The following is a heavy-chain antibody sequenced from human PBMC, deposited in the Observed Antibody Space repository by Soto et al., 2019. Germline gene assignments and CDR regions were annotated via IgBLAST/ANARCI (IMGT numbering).Heavy chain of an antibody. CDR2: IKEDGSDR. Sequence: EVQLVESGGGLVQPGGSLRLSCAASGFTFSHYWMTWVRQAPGKGSEWVANIKEDGSDRNYVDSVKGRFTISRDNAKNSLYLQLNGLRAEDTAVYYCARAGSENDYWGQGTLVTVSS. CDR1: GFTFSHYW. CDR3: ARAGSENDY. J-gene: IGHJ4*02. V-gene: IGHV3-7*05. D-gene: IGHD3-10*01.